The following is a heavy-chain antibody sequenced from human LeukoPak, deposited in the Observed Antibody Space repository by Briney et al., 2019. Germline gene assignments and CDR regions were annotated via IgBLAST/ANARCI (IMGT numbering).Heavy chain of an antibody. CDR2: IYYSGST. V-gene: IGHV4-39*07. J-gene: IGHJ4*02. CDR1: GGSISSSSYY. Sequence: SETLSLTCTVSGGSISSSSYYWGWIRQPPGKGLEWIGSIYYSGSTYYNPSLKSRVTISVDTSKNQFSLKLSSVTAADTAVYYCARVESSGWYYFDYWGQGTLVTVSS. D-gene: IGHD6-19*01. CDR3: ARVESSGWYYFDY.